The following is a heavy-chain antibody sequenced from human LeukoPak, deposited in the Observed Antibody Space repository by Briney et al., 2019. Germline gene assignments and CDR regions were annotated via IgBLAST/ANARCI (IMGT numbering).Heavy chain of an antibody. CDR2: IYYSGST. V-gene: IGHV4-31*03. CDR3: ARDRRPAVAGIEMGFDP. D-gene: IGHD6-19*01. Sequence: SQGLSVTRTVSGGSIRSGSYYWSWTRHHRGSGLEWMGYIYYSGSTYYHPPLKARVPISVDTSKDQFSLKLCSVTAADTAVYYCARDRRPAVAGIEMGFDPWGQGTMVTVSS. CDR1: GGSIRSGSYY. J-gene: IGHJ5*02.